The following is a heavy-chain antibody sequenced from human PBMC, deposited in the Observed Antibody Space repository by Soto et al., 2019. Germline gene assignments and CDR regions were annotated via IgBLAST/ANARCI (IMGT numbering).Heavy chain of an antibody. V-gene: IGHV4-59*01. CDR3: ARGGGYDFRSSQAPPIDV. CDR2: LYYTGST. D-gene: IGHD3-3*01. J-gene: IGHJ6*02. Sequence: ETLSLTCNVSGGSISDFYWSWIRQSPGKRLEWIGYLYYTGSTNYNPALKSRVTISLDTSKNQFSLKVRSVTTADTAVYYCARGGGYDFRSSQAPPIDVWGQGTTVTVSS. CDR1: GGSISDFY.